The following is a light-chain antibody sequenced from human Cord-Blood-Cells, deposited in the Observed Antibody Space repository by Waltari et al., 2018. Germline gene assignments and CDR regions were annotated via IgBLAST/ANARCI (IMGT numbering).Light chain of an antibody. Sequence: SYELTQPPSVSVSPGQTARITCSGAAFPKQYASWYQQKPGQAPVLVIYKDSERPSGIPERFSGSSSGTTVTLTISGVQAEDEADYYCQSADSSGTWVFGGGTKLTVL. CDR2: KDS. V-gene: IGLV3-25*02. J-gene: IGLJ3*02. CDR1: AFPKQY. CDR3: QSADSSGTWV.